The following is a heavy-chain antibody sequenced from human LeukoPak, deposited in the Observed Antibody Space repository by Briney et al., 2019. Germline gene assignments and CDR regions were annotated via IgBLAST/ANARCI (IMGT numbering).Heavy chain of an antibody. CDR3: AKDYSHLPYYHYGLDF. D-gene: IGHD2-15*01. Sequence: PGGSLRLSCAASGFTFDDYAMHWARQAPGKGLEWVSLISITGDDRYYADSVKGRFTISRDNSKNSLYLQMNSLRSEDTALYFCAKDYSHLPYYHYGLDFWGQGTTVTVSS. V-gene: IGHV3-43*02. CDR1: GFTFDDYA. J-gene: IGHJ6*02. CDR2: ISITGDDR.